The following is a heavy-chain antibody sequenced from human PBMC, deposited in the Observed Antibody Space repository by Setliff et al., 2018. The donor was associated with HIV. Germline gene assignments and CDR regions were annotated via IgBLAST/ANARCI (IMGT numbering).Heavy chain of an antibody. Sequence: ASVKVSCKSSEGTFNNYNINWVRLAPGRGLEWVGLINPKTGDTSYAQKFQGRVTMTRDTSISTAYMDLDRLGSDDTAVYYCARDPRFSGYAQAFDYWGQGSLVTVSS. CDR2: INPKTGDT. D-gene: IGHD5-12*01. V-gene: IGHV1-2*02. CDR3: ARDPRFSGYAQAFDY. J-gene: IGHJ4*02. CDR1: EGTFNNYN.